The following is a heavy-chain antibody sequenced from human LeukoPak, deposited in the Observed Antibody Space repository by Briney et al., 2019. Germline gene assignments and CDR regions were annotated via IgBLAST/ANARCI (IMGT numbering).Heavy chain of an antibody. V-gene: IGHV5-51*01. D-gene: IGHD6-13*01. Sequence: GESLKISCKGSGYNFPNYWIGWVRQMPGKGLEWMGIIYPGNSDTRYSPSFQGQVTISADKSLSTAYLQWSSLKASDTAVYYWARRISVTGREFDSWGQGTQVTVSS. CDR3: ARRISVTGREFDS. CDR2: IYPGNSDT. J-gene: IGHJ4*02. CDR1: GYNFPNYW.